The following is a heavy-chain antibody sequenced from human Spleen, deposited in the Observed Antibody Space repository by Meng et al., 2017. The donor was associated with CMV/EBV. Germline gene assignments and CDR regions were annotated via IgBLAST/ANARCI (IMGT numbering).Heavy chain of an antibody. J-gene: IGHJ5*02. CDR1: GFTFSSYS. V-gene: IGHV3-21*01. Sequence: GGSLRLSCAASGFTFSSYSMNWVRQAPGKGLEWVSSISSSSSYIYYADSVKGRFTISRDNAKNSLYLQMNSLRAEDTAVYYCAREGRYCTNGVCYFWFDPWGQGTLVTVSS. D-gene: IGHD2-8*01. CDR2: ISSSSSYI. CDR3: AREGRYCTNGVCYFWFDP.